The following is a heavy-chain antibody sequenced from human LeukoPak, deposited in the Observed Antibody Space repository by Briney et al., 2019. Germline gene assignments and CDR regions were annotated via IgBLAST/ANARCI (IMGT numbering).Heavy chain of an antibody. J-gene: IGHJ4*02. V-gene: IGHV3-64D*09. CDR1: GFTFSSYA. Sequence: GGSLRLSCAASGFTFSSYAMHWVRQAPGKGLEYVSAISSNGGSTYYADSVKGRFTISRDNSKNTLYLQMSSLRAEDTAVYYCVKSGYGDPSSVHYFDYWGQGTLVTVSS. CDR3: VKSGYGDPSSVHYFDY. D-gene: IGHD4-17*01. CDR2: ISSNGGST.